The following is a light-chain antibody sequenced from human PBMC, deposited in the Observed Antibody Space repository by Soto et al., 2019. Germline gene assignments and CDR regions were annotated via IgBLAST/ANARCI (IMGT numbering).Light chain of an antibody. J-gene: IGLJ1*01. CDR2: EVS. CDR1: SSDVGGYNY. V-gene: IGLV2-8*01. Sequence: QSVLTQPPSASGSPGQSVTISCTGTSSDVGGYNYVSWYQQHPGKAPKLMIYEVSKRPSGVPDRFSGSKSGNRASLTVSGLQAEDEADYYCSSYAGSTLFGTGTKLTVL. CDR3: SSYAGSTL.